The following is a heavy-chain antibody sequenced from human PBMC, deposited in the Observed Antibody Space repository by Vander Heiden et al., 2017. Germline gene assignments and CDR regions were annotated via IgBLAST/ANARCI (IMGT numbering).Heavy chain of an antibody. Sequence: QVQLVESGGGLVKPGGSLRLSCAASGFTFSNYYMSWIRQAPGKGLGWVSDISNSGNSIFYVDSVKGRFTISRDNAKNSLYLQMNSLRAEDTAVYYCAGRDGWFDPWGQGTLVTVSS. V-gene: IGHV3-11*01. CDR2: ISNSGNSI. CDR3: AGRDGWFDP. J-gene: IGHJ5*02. CDR1: GFTFSNYY.